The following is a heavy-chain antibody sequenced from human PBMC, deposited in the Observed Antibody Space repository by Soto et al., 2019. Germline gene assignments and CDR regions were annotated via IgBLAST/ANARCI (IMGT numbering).Heavy chain of an antibody. V-gene: IGHV3-30*18. D-gene: IGHD2-21*01. CDR1: GFTFSRYG. CDR2: ISHDGSKK. CDR3: AKTLLDHYLDY. Sequence: GGSLRLSCAASGFTFSRYGIHWVRQAPGKGLEWMAVISHDGSKKYYADSVKGRFTISRDNSKNTLYLQMNSLRAEDTAVYYCAKTLLDHYLDYWGQGTLVTVSS. J-gene: IGHJ4*02.